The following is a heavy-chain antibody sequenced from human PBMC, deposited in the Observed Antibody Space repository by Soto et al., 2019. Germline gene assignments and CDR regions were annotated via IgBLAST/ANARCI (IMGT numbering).Heavy chain of an antibody. V-gene: IGHV3-15*07. CDR1: GFTFSNAC. CDR2: VKSKNDGGTT. J-gene: IGHJ4*01. D-gene: IGHD3-22*01. CDR3: TTDSYITSIIVRFDY. Sequence: PGGFLRLSCAASGFTFSNACINWVRQAPGKGLEWVGRVKSKNDGGTTDFAAPVKGRFAISRDDSKNMVYLEMNSLQTEDTAIYYCTTDSYITSIIVRFDYWGHGTLVTVSS.